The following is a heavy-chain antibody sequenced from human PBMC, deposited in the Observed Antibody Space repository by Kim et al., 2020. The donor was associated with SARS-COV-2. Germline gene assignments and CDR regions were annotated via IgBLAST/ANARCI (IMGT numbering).Heavy chain of an antibody. Sequence: GGSLRLSCEVSGFTFSSYWMTWVRQAPGKGLEWVANIKEDGSQQYYADSVKGRFTISRDNAQKSMYLQMYSLRGEDTGVYYCARDYGGAGAGFYYGLDVWGQETTVTVAS. CDR2: IKEDGSQQ. D-gene: IGHD6-13*01. CDR1: GFTFSSYW. CDR3: ARDYGGAGAGFYYGLDV. J-gene: IGHJ6*02. V-gene: IGHV3-7*01.